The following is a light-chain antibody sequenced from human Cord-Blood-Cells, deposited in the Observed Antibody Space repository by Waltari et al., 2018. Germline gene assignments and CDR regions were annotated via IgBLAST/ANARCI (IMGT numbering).Light chain of an antibody. V-gene: IGLV1-40*01. J-gene: IGLJ2*01. CDR3: QSYDSSLSGWV. Sequence: QSVLTQPPSVSGAPGQRVTISCIGSSSNIGAGNDVPWYQQLPETAHKLLIHCYSKRPSGVPDRFSGAESGTSASLAITGRQAEDETDYSCQSYDSSLSGWVFGGWTKLTVL. CDR1: SSNIGAGND. CDR2: CYS.